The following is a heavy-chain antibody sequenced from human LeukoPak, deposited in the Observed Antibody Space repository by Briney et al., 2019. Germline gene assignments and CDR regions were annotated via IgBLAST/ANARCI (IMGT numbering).Heavy chain of an antibody. CDR1: GFTVSSNY. J-gene: IGHJ6*02. Sequence: PGGSLRLSCAASGFTVSSNYMNWVRQAPGKGLEWVSVIHSGGDTHYAGSVKGRFTISRDNSKNTLYLQVNSLRAEDTAVYYCARATANYDFWSGFSAYYGLDVWGQGTTVTVSS. V-gene: IGHV3-66*01. CDR2: IHSGGDT. D-gene: IGHD3-3*01. CDR3: ARATANYDFWSGFSAYYGLDV.